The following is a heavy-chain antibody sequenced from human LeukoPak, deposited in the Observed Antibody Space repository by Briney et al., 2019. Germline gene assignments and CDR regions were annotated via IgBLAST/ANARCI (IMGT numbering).Heavy chain of an antibody. V-gene: IGHV4-34*01. CDR3: AREAGLAQREFGY. D-gene: IGHD1-1*01. CDR1: GGSFSGHY. CDR2: INHSGSN. Sequence: SETLSLTCAVYGGSFSGHYRSWIRQPPGKGLEWIGEINHSGSNTYNPSLKSRVTISVDTSKNQFSLKLSSVTAADTAVYYCAREAGLAQREFGYWGQGTLVTVSS. J-gene: IGHJ4*02.